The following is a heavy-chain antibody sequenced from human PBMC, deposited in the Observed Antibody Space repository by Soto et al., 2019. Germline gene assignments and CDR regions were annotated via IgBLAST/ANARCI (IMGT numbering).Heavy chain of an antibody. CDR2: ISGSGGST. CDR1: GFTFSSYA. J-gene: IGHJ4*02. D-gene: IGHD3-10*01. V-gene: IGHV3-23*01. Sequence: EVQLLESGGGLVQPGGSLRLSCAASGFTFSSYAMSWVRQAPGKGLEWVSAISGSGGSTYYADSVKGRFTISRDNSKNTLYLQTNSLRAEDTAVYYCAKDNYYGSGPWGYFDYWGQGTLVTVSS. CDR3: AKDNYYGSGPWGYFDY.